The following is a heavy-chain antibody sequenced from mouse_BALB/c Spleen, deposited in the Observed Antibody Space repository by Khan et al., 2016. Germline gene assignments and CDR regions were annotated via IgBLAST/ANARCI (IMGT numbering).Heavy chain of an antibody. CDR2: INSNGGST. J-gene: IGHJ2*01. CDR3: ARENDRYYFDY. D-gene: IGHD2-14*01. CDR1: GFTFSTYG. Sequence: EVELVESGGGLVQPGGSLKLSCAASGFTFSTYGMSWVRQTPDKRLELVATINSNGGSTYYPDSMKGRFTISRDNAKNTLYLQMSSLKSEDTAMYYCARENDRYYFDYWGQGTTLTVSS. V-gene: IGHV5-6-3*01.